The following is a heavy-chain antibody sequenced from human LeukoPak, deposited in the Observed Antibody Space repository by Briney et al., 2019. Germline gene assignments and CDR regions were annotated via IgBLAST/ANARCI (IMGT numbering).Heavy chain of an antibody. V-gene: IGHV1-2*02. CDR3: ARGQYSYGRYFDY. J-gene: IGHJ4*02. Sequence: GASVKVSCKASGYTFTGYYMHWVRQAPGQGLEWMGWINPNSGGTNYAQKFQGRVTMTRDTSISTAYMELSRLRSDDTAVYYCARGQYSYGRYFDYWGQGTLVTVSS. CDR1: GYTFTGYY. CDR2: INPNSGGT. D-gene: IGHD5-18*01.